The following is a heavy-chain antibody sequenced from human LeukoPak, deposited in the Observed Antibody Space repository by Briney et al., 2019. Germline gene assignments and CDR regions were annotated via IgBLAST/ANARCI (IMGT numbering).Heavy chain of an antibody. CDR2: IHTSGST. CDR1: GGSISTDRYY. D-gene: IGHD1-14*01. CDR3: ARRVFHYDHNDNRNDAFDI. V-gene: IGHV4-61*02. Sequence: SETLSLTCTVYGGSISTDRYYWTWIRQPAGRGLEWIGRIHTSGSTNYNPSLKSRITMSVDTSKNQFSLSLSSVTAADTAIYFCARRVFHYDHNDNRNDAFDIWGQGTMVTVSS. J-gene: IGHJ3*02.